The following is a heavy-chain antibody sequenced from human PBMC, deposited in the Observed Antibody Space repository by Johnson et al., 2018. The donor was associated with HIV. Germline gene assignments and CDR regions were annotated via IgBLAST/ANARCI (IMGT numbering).Heavy chain of an antibody. V-gene: IGHV3-33*06. D-gene: IGHD1-26*01. CDR3: AKVRASGSYLWGRRGAFDI. CDR2: IWYDGSNK. J-gene: IGHJ3*02. CDR1: GFTFSSYG. Sequence: QMQLVESGGGVVQPGRSLRLSCAASGFTFSSYGMHWVRQAPGKGLEWVAVIWYDGSNKYYADSVKGRFTISRDNSKNTLYLQMNSLRAEDTAVYYCAKVRASGSYLWGRRGAFDIWGQGTMVTVSS.